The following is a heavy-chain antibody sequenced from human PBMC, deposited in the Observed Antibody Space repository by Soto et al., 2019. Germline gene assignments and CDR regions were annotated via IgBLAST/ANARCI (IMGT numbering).Heavy chain of an antibody. J-gene: IGHJ6*02. Sequence: QLQLQESGSGLVKPSQTLSLTCAVSGDSISSGTYSWSWIRQSPGKGLEWIGYINHSGSTYYNPSLKSLVMISVDGSKNQFSLKLRSVTAADTAVYSGARERAATYYDGMDVWAQGSTVTVSS. CDR3: ARERAATYYDGMDV. CDR2: INHSGST. D-gene: IGHD2-15*01. CDR1: GDSISSGTYS. V-gene: IGHV4-30-2*06.